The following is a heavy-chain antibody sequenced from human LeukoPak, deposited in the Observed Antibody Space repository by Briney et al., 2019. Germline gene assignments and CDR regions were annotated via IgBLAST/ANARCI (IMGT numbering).Heavy chain of an antibody. D-gene: IGHD4-23*01. Sequence: GESLKISCKGSGYSFTNYWIGWVRQMPGKGLEWMGIIYPGDSDTRYSPSFQGQVTISADKSISTAYLQWSSLKASDTAMYYCARRGTAVTGYYYYGMDVWGQGTTVTVSS. V-gene: IGHV5-51*01. CDR3: ARRGTAVTGYYYYGMDV. CDR1: GYSFTNYW. CDR2: IYPGDSDT. J-gene: IGHJ6*02.